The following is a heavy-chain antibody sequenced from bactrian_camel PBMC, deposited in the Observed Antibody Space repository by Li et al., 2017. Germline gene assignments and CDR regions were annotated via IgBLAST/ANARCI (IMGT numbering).Heavy chain of an antibody. CDR1: GFTFSGNW. V-gene: IGHV3S6*01. Sequence: HVQLVESGGGLVQPGGSLRISCAASGFTFSGNWMHWVRQAPGKGLEWVSSIAIDGDLSKPLYGDSVKGRFTISRDNAKNLTYLQLNSLKTEDTAMYFCAARGLGADCSGPRRSSAEYVYWGQGTQVTVS. J-gene: IGHJ4*01. D-gene: IGHD3*01. CDR2: IAIDGDLSKP. CDR3: AARGLGADCSGPRRSSAEYVY.